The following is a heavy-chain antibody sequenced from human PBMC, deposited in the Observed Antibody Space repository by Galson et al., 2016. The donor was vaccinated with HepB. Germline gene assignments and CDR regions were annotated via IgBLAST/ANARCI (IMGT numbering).Heavy chain of an antibody. J-gene: IGHJ3*02. V-gene: IGHV3-53*01. CDR3: ARDQYYDSAFDI. Sequence: SLRLSCAASGFTVSTNYMTWVRQAPGKGLEWLSLIFTGGSTYYADSVKGRFTISRDNSKNTIYLQMDSLRAEDTAVYFCARDQYYDSAFDIWGQGTMVTVSS. CDR1: GFTVSTNY. CDR2: IFTGGST. D-gene: IGHD3-22*01.